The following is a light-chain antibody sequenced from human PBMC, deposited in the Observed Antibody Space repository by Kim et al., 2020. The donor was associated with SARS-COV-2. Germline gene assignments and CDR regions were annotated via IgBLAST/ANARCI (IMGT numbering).Light chain of an antibody. V-gene: IGKV3-20*01. CDR2: GAS. J-gene: IGKJ4*01. Sequence: PGERATRSCRASQSVSSSYLAWYQQKPGQAPRLLIYGASSRATGIPDRFSGSGSGTDFTLTISRLEPEDFAVYYCQQYGSSPPLTFGGGTKVDIK. CDR3: QQYGSSPPLT. CDR1: QSVSSSY.